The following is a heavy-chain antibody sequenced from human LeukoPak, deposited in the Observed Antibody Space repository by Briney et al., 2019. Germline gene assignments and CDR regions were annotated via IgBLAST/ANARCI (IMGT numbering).Heavy chain of an antibody. CDR3: AKDPGGYYYYMDV. Sequence: QAGGSLRLSCAASGFTFSSYGMHWVRQAPGKGLEWVAVISYDGSNKYYADSVKGRFTISRDNSKNTLYLQMNSLRAEDTAVYYCAKDPGGYYYYMDVWGKGTTVTVSS. CDR1: GFTFSSYG. CDR2: ISYDGSNK. D-gene: IGHD3-10*01. J-gene: IGHJ6*03. V-gene: IGHV3-30*18.